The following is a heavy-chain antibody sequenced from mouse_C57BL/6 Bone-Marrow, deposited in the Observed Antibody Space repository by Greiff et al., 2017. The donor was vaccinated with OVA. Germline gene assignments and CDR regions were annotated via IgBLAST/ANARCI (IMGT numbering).Heavy chain of an antibody. Sequence: QVQLQQSGAELVRSGTSVKMSCKASGYTFTNYWIGWAKQRPGHGLEWIGDIYPGGGYTNYNEKFKGKATLTADKSSSTAYMQFSSLTSEDSAIYYCARGDNYYAMDYWGQGTSVTVSS. CDR1: GYTFTNYW. J-gene: IGHJ4*01. V-gene: IGHV1-63*01. D-gene: IGHD3-3*01. CDR3: ARGDNYYAMDY. CDR2: IYPGGGYT.